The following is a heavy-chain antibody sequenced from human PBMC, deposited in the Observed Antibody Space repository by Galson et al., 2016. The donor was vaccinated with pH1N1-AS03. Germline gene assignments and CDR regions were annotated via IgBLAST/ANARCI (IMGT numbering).Heavy chain of an antibody. V-gene: IGHV3-30-3*01. CDR2: ISYDGSNK. J-gene: IGHJ3*01. Sequence: SLRLSCAASGFTFSDFAMHWVRQAPGKGLDWVAVISYDGSNKYYEDSVKGRFTISRDSSKNTLYLQMNSLRPEDTAMYYCARDYIVGATRGAGTFDVWGHGTM. D-gene: IGHD1-26*01. CDR3: ARDYIVGATRGAGTFDV. CDR1: GFTFSDFA.